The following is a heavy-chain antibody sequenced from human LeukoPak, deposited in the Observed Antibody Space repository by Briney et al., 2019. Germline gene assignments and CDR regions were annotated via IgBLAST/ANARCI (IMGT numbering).Heavy chain of an antibody. V-gene: IGHV4-59*01. CDR3: ARGRSGYDPSDY. CDR1: GGSISSYY. J-gene: IGHJ4*02. Sequence: PSETLSLTCTVSGGSISSYYWSWIRQPPGKGLEWIGYIYYSGSTNYNPSLKSRVTISVDTSKNQFSLKLSSVTAADTAVYYCARGRSGYDPSDYWGQGTLVTVSS. D-gene: IGHD5-12*01. CDR2: IYYSGST.